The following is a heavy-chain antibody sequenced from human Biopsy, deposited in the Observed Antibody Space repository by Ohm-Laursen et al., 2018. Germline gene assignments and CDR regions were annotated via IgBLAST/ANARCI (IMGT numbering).Heavy chain of an antibody. CDR3: ASHVTYNFNGGLDY. D-gene: IGHD1-14*01. CDR2: IIPMFGTT. V-gene: IGHV1-69*06. J-gene: IGHJ4*01. CDR1: RVTFISYA. Sequence: SSVKVSCKSSRVTFISYAVSWVRQAPGQGLEWMGGIIPMFGTTNYAQKFQGRLSITADKSTTAAYLELSGLRSEDTAVYYCASHVTYNFNGGLDYWGHGTLVTVSS.